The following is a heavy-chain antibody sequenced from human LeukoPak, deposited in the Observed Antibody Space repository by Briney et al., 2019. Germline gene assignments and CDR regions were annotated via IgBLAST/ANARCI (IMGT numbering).Heavy chain of an antibody. V-gene: IGHV4-34*01. Sequence: TSETLSLTCSVYGGSFSGYYWMWIRQPPGKGREGRGEINHSGSTNYNPSLKSRLTISVDPSKTQFSLKLSPVTAADTAVYYCARLNSGWYDFTYYFDYWGQGNLVTVSS. CDR3: ARLNSGWYDFTYYFDY. CDR2: INHSGST. CDR1: GGSFSGYY. J-gene: IGHJ4*02. D-gene: IGHD6-19*01.